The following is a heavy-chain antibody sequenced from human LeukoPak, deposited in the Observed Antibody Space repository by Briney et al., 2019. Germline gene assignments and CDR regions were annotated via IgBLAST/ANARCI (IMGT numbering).Heavy chain of an antibody. J-gene: IGHJ4*02. CDR1: GYTFTSYG. CDR3: ARVASNWYKGTYYFDY. CDR2: ISAYNGNT. V-gene: IGHV1-18*01. D-gene: IGHD6-13*01. Sequence: ASVKVSCKASGYTFTSYGISWGRQAPGQGLEGMGWISAYNGNTNYAQRLQGRVTMTTDTSTSTAYMELRSLRSDDTAVYYCARVASNWYKGTYYFDYWGQGTLVTVSS.